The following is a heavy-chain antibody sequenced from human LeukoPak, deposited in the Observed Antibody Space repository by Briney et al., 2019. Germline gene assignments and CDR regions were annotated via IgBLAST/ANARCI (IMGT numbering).Heavy chain of an antibody. D-gene: IGHD3-10*01. J-gene: IGHJ4*02. CDR2: FDPEDGET. V-gene: IGHV1-24*01. CDR3: ATHWLGEFDFDY. Sequence: ASVKVSCKVSGYTLTELSMHWVRQAPGKGLEWMGGFDPEDGETIYAQKFQGRVTMTEDTSTDTAYMELSSLRSEDTAVYYCATHWLGEFDFDYWGQGTLVTVSS. CDR1: GYTLTELS.